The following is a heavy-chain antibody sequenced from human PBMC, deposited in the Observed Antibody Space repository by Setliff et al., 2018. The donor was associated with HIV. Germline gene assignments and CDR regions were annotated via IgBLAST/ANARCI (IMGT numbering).Heavy chain of an antibody. Sequence: GGSLRLSCAGSGFAFSTAWMTWVRQAPGKGLEWIGRIRSIREGGPTDYAAPVNGRFTIPRDDSKNMVYLQMNSLTTEDTSNYYCSHINRKRTGVPDSNHYFNDYMGAWGKGTTVTVSS. CDR3: SHINRKRTGVPDSNHYFNDYMGA. V-gene: IGHV3-15*01. CDR1: GFAFSTAW. D-gene: IGHD2-2*01. J-gene: IGHJ6*03. CDR2: IRSIREGGPT.